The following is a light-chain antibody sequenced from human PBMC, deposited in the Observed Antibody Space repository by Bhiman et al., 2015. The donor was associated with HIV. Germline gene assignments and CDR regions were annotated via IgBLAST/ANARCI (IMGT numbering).Light chain of an antibody. J-gene: IGLJ3*02. CDR3: SSYRV. V-gene: IGLV1-40*01. CDR2: DNS. Sequence: QSVLTQPPSVSGAPGQRVTISCTGNSSNIGAGYDVHWYQQLPGKAPKVLIYDNSNRPSGVPDRFSGSKSGNTASLTVSGLQAEDEAHYYCSSYRVFGGGTKLTVL. CDR1: SSNIGAGYD.